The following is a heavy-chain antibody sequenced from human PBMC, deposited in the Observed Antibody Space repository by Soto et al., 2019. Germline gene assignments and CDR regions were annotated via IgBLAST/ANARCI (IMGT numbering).Heavy chain of an antibody. CDR1: GGSFSGYY. J-gene: IGHJ6*02. CDR3: ARSGSYDFWSGYFRGYYGMDV. D-gene: IGHD3-3*01. V-gene: IGHV4-34*01. CDR2: INHSGST. Sequence: SETLSLTCAVYGGSFSGYYWSWIRQPPGKGLEWIGEINHSGSTNYNPSLKSRVTISVDTSKNQFSLKLSSVTTADTAVYYCARSGSYDFWSGYFRGYYGMDVWGQGTTVTVSS.